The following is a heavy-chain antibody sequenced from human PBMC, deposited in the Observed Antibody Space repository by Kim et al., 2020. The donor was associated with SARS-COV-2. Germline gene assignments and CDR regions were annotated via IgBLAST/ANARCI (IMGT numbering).Heavy chain of an antibody. CDR1: GFTFSSYG. Sequence: GGSLRLSCAASGFTFSSYGMHWVRQAPGKGLEWVAVISYDGSNKYYADSVKGRFTISRDNSKNTLYLQMNSLRAEDTAVYYCAKDYYDYGDYGHLDYWGQGTLVTVSS. D-gene: IGHD4-17*01. CDR3: AKDYYDYGDYGHLDY. V-gene: IGHV3-30*18. J-gene: IGHJ4*02. CDR2: ISYDGSNK.